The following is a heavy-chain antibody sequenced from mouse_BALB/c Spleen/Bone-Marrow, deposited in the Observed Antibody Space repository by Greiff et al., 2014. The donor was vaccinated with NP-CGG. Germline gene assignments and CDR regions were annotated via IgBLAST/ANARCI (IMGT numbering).Heavy chain of an antibody. V-gene: IGHV1-77*01. Sequence: QVQLKQSGAELARPGASVKLSCKASGYTFTDYYINWVKQRTGQGLEWIGEIYPGSGNTYYDEKFKGKATLTADKSSSTAYMQLSSLTSEDSAVYFCARSGDGYPRDVMDYWGQGTSVTVSS. CDR2: IYPGSGNT. CDR1: GYTFTDYY. D-gene: IGHD2-3*01. CDR3: ARSGDGYPRDVMDY. J-gene: IGHJ4*01.